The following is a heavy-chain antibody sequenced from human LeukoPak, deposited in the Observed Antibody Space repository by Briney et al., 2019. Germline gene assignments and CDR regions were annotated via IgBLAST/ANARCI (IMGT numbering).Heavy chain of an antibody. Sequence: GGSLRLSCAASGFTFSGSATHWVRQASGKGLEWVGRIRSKANNYATAYAASVKGRFTISRDDLKHTAFLQMNSLKTEDTAVYYCTRPQGYDTPYFDYWGQGTLVTVSS. V-gene: IGHV3-73*01. CDR3: TRPQGYDTPYFDY. D-gene: IGHD3-9*01. CDR1: GFTFSGSA. CDR2: IRSKANNYAT. J-gene: IGHJ4*02.